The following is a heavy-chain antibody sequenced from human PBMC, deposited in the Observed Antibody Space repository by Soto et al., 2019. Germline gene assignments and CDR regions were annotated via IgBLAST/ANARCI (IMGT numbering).Heavy chain of an antibody. Sequence: QVQLVQSGAEVKKPGASVKVSCKASGYTFTSYDINWVRQATGQGLEWMGWMNPNSGNTGYAQKFQGRVTMTRNTSISTAYMELSSLRSEDTAVYYCSREITAYWYFDLWGRGTLVTVSS. J-gene: IGHJ2*01. CDR3: SREITAYWYFDL. CDR2: MNPNSGNT. CDR1: GYTFTSYD. V-gene: IGHV1-8*01. D-gene: IGHD3-16*01.